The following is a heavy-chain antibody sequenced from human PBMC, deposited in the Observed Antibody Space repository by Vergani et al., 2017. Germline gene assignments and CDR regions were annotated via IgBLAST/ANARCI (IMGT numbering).Heavy chain of an antibody. CDR1: GSPFTSYG. J-gene: IGHJ4*02. D-gene: IGHD2-2*01. Sequence: QVQLVQSGAEVKTPGASVKVSCKASGSPFTSYGISWVRQAPGQGLEWMGWLSAYNGNTNYAQKLQGRVTMTTDTSTSTAYMELRSLRSDDTAVYYCARVVVPAEPHPLYVDYWGQATLVTVSS. CDR3: ARVVVPAEPHPLYVDY. CDR2: LSAYNGNT. V-gene: IGHV1-18*01.